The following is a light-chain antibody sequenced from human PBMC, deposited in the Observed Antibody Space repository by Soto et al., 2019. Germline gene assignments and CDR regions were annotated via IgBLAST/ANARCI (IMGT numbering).Light chain of an antibody. J-gene: IGKJ1*01. Sequence: DIQMTQSPSTLSASIGDRVTITCRASQSISSWLAWYQQKPGKAPKLLIYMASNLQSGVRSRFSGSGSGTEFTLTISSLQPDDFATYYCQHYNDYSRIFGQGTKVEIK. CDR2: MAS. V-gene: IGKV1-5*03. CDR3: QHYNDYSRI. CDR1: QSISSW.